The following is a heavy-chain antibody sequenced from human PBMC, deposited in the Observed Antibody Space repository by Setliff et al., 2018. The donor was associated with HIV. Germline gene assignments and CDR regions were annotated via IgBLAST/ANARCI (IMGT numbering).Heavy chain of an antibody. Sequence: PSETLSLTCAVSGYSISSGYYWGWIRQPPGKGLEWIGSIYYSGSTYYTPSLKSRVTISVDTSQNQFSLKLNSVTAADTAVYYCARRGIAAAGSDSWGQGTLVTVSS. CDR3: ARRGIAAAGSDS. CDR1: GYSISSGYY. D-gene: IGHD6-13*01. J-gene: IGHJ4*02. V-gene: IGHV4-38-2*01. CDR2: IYYSGST.